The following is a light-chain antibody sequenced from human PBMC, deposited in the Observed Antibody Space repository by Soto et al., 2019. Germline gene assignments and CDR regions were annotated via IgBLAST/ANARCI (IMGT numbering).Light chain of an antibody. CDR1: SSDVGGYNY. J-gene: IGLJ1*01. CDR2: DVS. Sequence: QSVLTQPASVSGSPGQSITISCTGTSSDVGGYNYVSWYQQHPGKAPKLMIYDVSNRPSGVSNRFSGSKSGNTASLTISGRPAEDEADYYCSSYTSSSTLLYVFGTGTKLTVL. V-gene: IGLV2-14*01. CDR3: SSYTSSSTLLYV.